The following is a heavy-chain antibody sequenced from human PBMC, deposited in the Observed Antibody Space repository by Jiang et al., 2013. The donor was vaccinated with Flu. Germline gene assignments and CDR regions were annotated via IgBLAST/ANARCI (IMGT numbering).Heavy chain of an antibody. CDR3: ARGGSSYDY. V-gene: IGHV2-70*04. CDR1: GFSLSTSGMR. CDR2: IDWDDDK. Sequence: KPTQTLTLTCTFSGFSLSTSGMRVSWIRQPPGKALEWLARIDWDDDKFYSTSLKTRLAISKDTSKNQVVLTMTNMDPVDTGTYYCARGGSSYDYWGQGTLVTVSS. D-gene: IGHD1-26*01. J-gene: IGHJ4*02.